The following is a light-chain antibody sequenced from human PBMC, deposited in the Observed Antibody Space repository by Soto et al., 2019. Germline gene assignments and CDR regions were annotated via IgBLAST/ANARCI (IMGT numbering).Light chain of an antibody. CDR3: QHYQGGHPIA. CDR1: QSVSAR. J-gene: IGKJ5*01. V-gene: IGKV3-20*01. CDR2: DVF. Sequence: EFVLTQSPGTLSLSPGERATLSCRSSQSVSARLAWYKHKPGQPPRLLISDVFNRASGVAERFSGSGSETDFTLIIRRLEPEDSALYYCQHYQGGHPIAFGQGTRLEIK.